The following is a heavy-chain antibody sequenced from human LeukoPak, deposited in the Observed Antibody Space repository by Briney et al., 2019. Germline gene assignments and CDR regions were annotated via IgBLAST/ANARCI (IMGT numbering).Heavy chain of an antibody. CDR1: GGSISSYY. V-gene: IGHV4-59*01. Sequence: SETLSLTCTVSGGSISSYYWSWIRQPPGKGLEWIGYIYYSGSTNYNPSLKSRVTISVDTSKNQFSLKLSSVTAADTAVYYCARGDSGYTNFDYRGQGTLVTVSS. CDR3: ARGDSGYTNFDY. D-gene: IGHD3-9*01. J-gene: IGHJ4*02. CDR2: IYYSGST.